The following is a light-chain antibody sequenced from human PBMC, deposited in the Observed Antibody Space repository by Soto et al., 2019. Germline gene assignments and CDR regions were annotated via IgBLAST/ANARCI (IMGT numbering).Light chain of an antibody. CDR3: SSYAGSNTFVL. Sequence: QSVLTQPRSVSGSPGQSVTISCTGTSSDVGGYNFVSWYQQYPGKAPKLLIYAVTQRPSGVPDRFSGYKSGDTASLTISGLQDEDEAEYYCSSYAGSNTFVLFGGGTKLTVL. V-gene: IGLV2-11*01. J-gene: IGLJ2*01. CDR2: AVT. CDR1: SSDVGGYNF.